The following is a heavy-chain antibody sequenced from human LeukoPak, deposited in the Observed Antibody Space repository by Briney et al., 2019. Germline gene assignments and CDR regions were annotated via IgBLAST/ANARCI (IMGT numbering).Heavy chain of an antibody. J-gene: IGHJ4*02. CDR1: GFTFSSYA. Sequence: PGGSLRLSCAASGFTFSSYAMSWVRQAPGKGLEWVSAISGSGGSTYYADSVKGRFTISRDNFKNTLYLQMNSLRAEDTAVYYCAKGGQWLVQRPYYFDYWGQGTLVTVSS. V-gene: IGHV3-23*01. D-gene: IGHD6-19*01. CDR2: ISGSGGST. CDR3: AKGGQWLVQRPYYFDY.